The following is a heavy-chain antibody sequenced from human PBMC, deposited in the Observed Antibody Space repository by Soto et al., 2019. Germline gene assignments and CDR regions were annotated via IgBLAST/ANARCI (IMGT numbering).Heavy chain of an antibody. Sequence: GGSLRLSCAASGFTFSSYAMSWVRQAPGKGLEWVSAISGSGGSTYYADSVKGRFTISRDNSKNTLYLQMNSLRAEDTAVYYCARKPKARNYIVVVVYDAFDIWGQGTMVTVSS. CDR1: GFTFSSYA. V-gene: IGHV3-23*01. CDR3: ARKPKARNYIVVVVYDAFDI. J-gene: IGHJ3*02. D-gene: IGHD2-15*01. CDR2: ISGSGGST.